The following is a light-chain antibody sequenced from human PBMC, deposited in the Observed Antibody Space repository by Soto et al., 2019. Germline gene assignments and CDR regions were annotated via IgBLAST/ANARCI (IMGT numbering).Light chain of an antibody. Sequence: EIVLTQSPGTLSLSPGERATLSCRASQSVSSYLAWCQQKPGQAPRLLIYGASSRATGIPDRFSGSGSGTDFTLTISRLEPEDFAVYYCQQYGSSPRTFGQGTKVEIK. V-gene: IGKV3-20*01. CDR1: QSVSSY. CDR3: QQYGSSPRT. J-gene: IGKJ1*01. CDR2: GAS.